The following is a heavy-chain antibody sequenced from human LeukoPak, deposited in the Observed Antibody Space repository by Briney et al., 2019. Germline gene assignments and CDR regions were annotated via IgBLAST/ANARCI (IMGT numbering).Heavy chain of an antibody. CDR1: GFSFSDHY. D-gene: IGHD1-1*01. J-gene: IGHJ4*02. CDR3: VGRPWNFDY. Sequence: PGGSLRLSCAASGFSFSDHYMDWVRQAPGKGLEWVGRIKSKNDGESTDYAGPVKGRFFISRDESQSSLYLEMSSLQIEDTGVYFCVGRPWNFDYWGRGTLVTVSS. V-gene: IGHV3-15*07. CDR2: IKSKNDGEST.